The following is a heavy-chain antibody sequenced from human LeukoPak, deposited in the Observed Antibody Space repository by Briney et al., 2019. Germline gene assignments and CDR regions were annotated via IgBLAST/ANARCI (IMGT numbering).Heavy chain of an antibody. D-gene: IGHD3-22*01. J-gene: IGHJ4*02. V-gene: IGHV3-11*01. CDR1: GFTFSGYA. CDR2: ISSSGSTI. CDR3: ARVGVGITMIVVVIEYYFDY. Sequence: GGSLRLSCAASGFTFSGYAMSWVRQAPGKGLEWVSYISSSGSTIYYADSVKGRFTISRDNAKNSLYLQMNSLRAEDTAVYYCARVGVGITMIVVVIEYYFDYWGQGTLVTVSS.